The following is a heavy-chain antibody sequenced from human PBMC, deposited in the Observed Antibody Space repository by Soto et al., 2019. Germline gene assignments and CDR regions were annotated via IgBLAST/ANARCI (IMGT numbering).Heavy chain of an antibody. CDR1: GGSFGSSAYY. J-gene: IGHJ5*02. V-gene: IGHV4-39*02. Sequence: PSETLSLTCAVSGGSFGSSAYYWGWIRQAPGKGLEWIGSINYSGTTYYNPSLKSRVTISVDTSKNHFSLKLSSVTAADTALYYCSRRAPEGIDPWGQGTLVTVS. CDR2: INYSGTT. D-gene: IGHD3-10*01. CDR3: SRRAPEGIDP.